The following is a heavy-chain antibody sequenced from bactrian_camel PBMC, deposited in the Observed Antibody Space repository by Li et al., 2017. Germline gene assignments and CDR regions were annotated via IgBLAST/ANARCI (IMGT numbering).Heavy chain of an antibody. CDR2: VSTGGSST. CDR1: GNTYSTKY. D-gene: IGHD6*01. Sequence: HVQLVESGGGLVQPGGSLRLSCVASGNTYSTKYMGWFRQAPGQEREGVAAVSTGGSSTMYVDSVKGRFTISRESGKNTVHLQMNSLIPEDTGVYYCAAARLPYSGSFRADDFSYWGQGTQVTVS. V-gene: IGHV3S53*01. J-gene: IGHJ4*01. CDR3: AAARLPYSGSFRADDFSY.